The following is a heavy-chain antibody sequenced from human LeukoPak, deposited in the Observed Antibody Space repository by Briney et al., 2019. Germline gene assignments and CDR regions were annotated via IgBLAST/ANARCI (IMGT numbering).Heavy chain of an antibody. CDR2: INAGNGNT. J-gene: IGHJ5*02. CDR3: ARGPPQLNWFDP. V-gene: IGHV1-3*01. CDR1: GYTFTSYA. Sequence: ASVKVSCKASGYTFTSYAMHWVRQAPGQRLEWMGWINAGNGNTKSSQKFQGRVTITRDTSASTAYMELSSLRSEDTAIYYCARGPPQLNWFDPWGQGTLVTVSS. D-gene: IGHD6-13*01.